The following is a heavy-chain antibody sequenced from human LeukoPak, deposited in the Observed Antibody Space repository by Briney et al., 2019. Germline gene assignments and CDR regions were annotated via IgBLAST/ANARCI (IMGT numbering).Heavy chain of an antibody. V-gene: IGHV3-20*04. D-gene: IGHD5-12*01. J-gene: IGHJ4*02. Sequence: GGSLRLSCAASGFTFSNYGMSWVRQAPGKGLEWVSGINWNGGSTGYADSVKGRFTISRDNAKNSLYLQMNSLRAEDTALYYCARGGYSGYAALDYWGQGTLVTVSS. CDR3: ARGGYSGYAALDY. CDR2: INWNGGST. CDR1: GFTFSNYG.